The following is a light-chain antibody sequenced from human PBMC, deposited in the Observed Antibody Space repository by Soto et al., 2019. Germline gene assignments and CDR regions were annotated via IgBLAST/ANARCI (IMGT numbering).Light chain of an antibody. CDR1: QSLLYNSNNKNY. CDR3: QQYYTTPLYT. CDR2: WAS. Sequence: DIVMTQSPDSLAVSLGERATINCKSSQSLLYNSNNKNYLAWYQQKPGQPPKLLIYWASTRESGVPDRFSGSGSGTDFTLTISSLQAEDVAVYYCQQYYTTPLYTFGQGTKLEIK. J-gene: IGKJ2*01. V-gene: IGKV4-1*01.